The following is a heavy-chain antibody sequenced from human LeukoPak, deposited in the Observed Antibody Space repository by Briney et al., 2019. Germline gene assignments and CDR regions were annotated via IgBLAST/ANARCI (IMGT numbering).Heavy chain of an antibody. Sequence: ASVKVSCKASGYTITGYYMHWVRQAPGQGLEWMGWINPNSGGTNYAQKFQGRVTMTRDTSISTAYMELSRLRSDDTAVYYCAREDWRAAAPSGFDYWGQGTLVTVSS. D-gene: IGHD6-13*01. CDR2: INPNSGGT. CDR3: AREDWRAAAPSGFDY. V-gene: IGHV1-2*02. CDR1: GYTITGYY. J-gene: IGHJ4*02.